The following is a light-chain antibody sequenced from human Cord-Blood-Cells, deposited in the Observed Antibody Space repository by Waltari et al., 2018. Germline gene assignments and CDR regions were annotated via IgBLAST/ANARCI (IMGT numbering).Light chain of an antibody. CDR1: QSVSSSY. CDR3: QQYGSSRT. CDR2: GAS. J-gene: IGKJ2*01. Sequence: EIVLTQSPGTLSLSPGDRATLSSRASQSVSSSYLAWYQQKPGQAPRLLIYGASSRATGIPDRFSGSGSGTDFTLTISRLEPEDFAVYYCQQYGSSRTFGQGTKLEIK. V-gene: IGKV3-20*01.